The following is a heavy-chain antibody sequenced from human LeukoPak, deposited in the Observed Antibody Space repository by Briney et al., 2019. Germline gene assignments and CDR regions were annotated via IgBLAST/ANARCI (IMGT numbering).Heavy chain of an antibody. D-gene: IGHD1-1*01. CDR1: GGSISSSS. Sequence: PSASLSLTCTVPGGSISSSSWDSIRQPPGNGLGWIVRIGGGNTNYSTSILCRITLAFDTSKNHLSLSLRSVTAADTAVYYSAISARERRDSSPGNWLDPWGQGTLVTVSS. V-gene: IGHV4-59*08. CDR3: AISARERRDSSPGNWLDP. CDR2: IGGGNT. J-gene: IGHJ5*02.